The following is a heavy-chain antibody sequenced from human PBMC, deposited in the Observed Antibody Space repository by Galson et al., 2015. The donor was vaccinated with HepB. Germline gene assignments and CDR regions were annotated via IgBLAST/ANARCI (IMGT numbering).Heavy chain of an antibody. Sequence: SVKVSCKASGYTFTSYYMNWVRQVPGQGLEWVGIINPGGGSTTYAQKLQGRVTMTKDTSTSTVYMELSSLTSEDTGVYYCARAILYGGLDYWGQGTLVTVSS. V-gene: IGHV1-46*04. CDR3: ARAILYGGLDY. J-gene: IGHJ4*02. CDR2: INPGGGST. CDR1: GYTFTSYY. D-gene: IGHD4-23*01.